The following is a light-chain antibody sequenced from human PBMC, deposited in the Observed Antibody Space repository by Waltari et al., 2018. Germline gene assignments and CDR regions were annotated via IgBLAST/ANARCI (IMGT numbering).Light chain of an antibody. CDR1: TLSKEY. CDR3: QSPSSSGSYHWL. V-gene: IGLV3-25*03. J-gene: IGLJ3*02. Sequence: SYELTQPPSVAVSPGQTVRITCYGGTLSKEYAYWYQQKPGQAPILLIYKDTKRPTGIPERFSGSTSGTTVTLTITGVQAEDEAAYYCQSPSSSGSYHWLFGGGTKLTVL. CDR2: KDT.